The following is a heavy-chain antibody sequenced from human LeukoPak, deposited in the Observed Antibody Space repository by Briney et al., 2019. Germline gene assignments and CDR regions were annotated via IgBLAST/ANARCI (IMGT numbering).Heavy chain of an antibody. CDR1: GGSISSYY. CDR3: AGASYGSSGVH. V-gene: IGHV4-59*01. D-gene: IGHD3-22*01. J-gene: IGHJ4*02. Sequence: SETLSLTCTVSGGSISSYYWSWIRQPPGKGLEWIGYIYYSGSTNYNPSLKSRVTISVDTSKNQFSLKLSSVTAADTAVYYCAGASYGSSGVHWGQGTLVTVSS. CDR2: IYYSGST.